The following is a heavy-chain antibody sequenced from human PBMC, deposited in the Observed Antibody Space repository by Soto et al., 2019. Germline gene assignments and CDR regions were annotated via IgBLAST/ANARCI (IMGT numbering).Heavy chain of an antibody. CDR1: GYSLTTHW. CDR3: AVFRSSWFGDGRLDS. J-gene: IGHJ4*02. CDR2: FHPSHSYF. V-gene: IGHV5-10-1*01. Sequence: PGEALKISWEGSGYSLTTHWIKWVRQMPGTGLEWMWSFHPSHSYFTYNPSFPGHVPISAYKSTSKASLQWNSLEASDTAIYYCAVFRSSWFGDGRLDSWGPGTLVTVSS. D-gene: IGHD6-13*01.